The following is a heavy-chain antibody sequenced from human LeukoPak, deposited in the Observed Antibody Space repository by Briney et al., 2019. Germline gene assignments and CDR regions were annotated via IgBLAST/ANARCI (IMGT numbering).Heavy chain of an antibody. V-gene: IGHV4-59*01. D-gene: IGHD2-21*01. Sequence: SETLSLTCTVSGGSISSYYWSWIRQPPGKGLEWIGYIYYSGSTNYNPSLKSRVTISIDTSKNQFSLKLSSVTAADTAVYYCARGLLFSLYNWFDPWGQGTLVTVSS. CDR2: IYYSGST. CDR3: ARGLLFSLYNWFDP. CDR1: GGSISSYY. J-gene: IGHJ5*02.